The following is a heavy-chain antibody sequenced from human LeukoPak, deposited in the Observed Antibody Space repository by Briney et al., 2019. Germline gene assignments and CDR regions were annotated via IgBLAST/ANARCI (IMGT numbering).Heavy chain of an antibody. CDR2: ISSSGSAI. Sequence: GGSLRLSCAASGFTFSDYYMSWIRQAPGKGLEWVSYISSSGSAIYYADSVKGRFTISRDNAKNSLYLQMNSLRAEDTAVYYCAREIEYSSSPDYYYYYMDVWGKGTTVTVSS. CDR1: GFTFSDYY. D-gene: IGHD6-6*01. J-gene: IGHJ6*03. CDR3: AREIEYSSSPDYYYYYMDV. V-gene: IGHV3-11*04.